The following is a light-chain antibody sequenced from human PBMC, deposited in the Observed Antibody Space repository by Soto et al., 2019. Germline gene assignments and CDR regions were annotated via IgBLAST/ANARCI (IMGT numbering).Light chain of an antibody. J-gene: IGLJ1*01. CDR2: ENN. CDR3: GTWDSSLSAYV. V-gene: IGLV1-51*02. CDR1: SCNIGNNY. Sequence: QSVLTQPPSVSVAPGQKVTISCSGSSCNIGNNYVSWYQQLPGTAPKLLIYENNKRPSGIPDRFSGSKSGTSATLGITGLQTGDEADYYCGTWDSSLSAYVFGTGTKVTVL.